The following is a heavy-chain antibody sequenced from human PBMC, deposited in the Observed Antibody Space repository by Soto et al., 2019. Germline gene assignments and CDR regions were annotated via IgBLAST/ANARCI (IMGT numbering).Heavy chain of an antibody. D-gene: IGHD2-8*01. Sequence: GASVKVSCKASGVTFSSYAISWVRQAPGQGLEWMGGIIPIFGTANYAQKFQGRVTITADESTSTAYMELSSLRSEDTAVYYCAREVVLMVPHRPVYYYGMDVWGQGTTVTVSS. CDR2: IIPIFGTA. CDR3: AREVVLMVPHRPVYYYGMDV. J-gene: IGHJ6*02. V-gene: IGHV1-69*13. CDR1: GVTFSSYA.